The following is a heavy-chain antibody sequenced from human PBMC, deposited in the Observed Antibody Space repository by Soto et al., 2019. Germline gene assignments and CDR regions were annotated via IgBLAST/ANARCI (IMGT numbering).Heavy chain of an antibody. J-gene: IGHJ4*02. V-gene: IGHV3-33*06. Sequence: GGSLRLSCAASGFTFNSDAMHWVRQAPGKGLEWVAVISFDGSDTYYGDSVKGRFTISRDNSKNTLYLQMNSLRAEDTAVYYSVKDVLIVQLWLQLYFDYWGQGTLVTVSS. CDR2: ISFDGSDT. CDR3: VKDVLIVQLWLQLYFDY. D-gene: IGHD5-18*01. CDR1: GFTFNSDA.